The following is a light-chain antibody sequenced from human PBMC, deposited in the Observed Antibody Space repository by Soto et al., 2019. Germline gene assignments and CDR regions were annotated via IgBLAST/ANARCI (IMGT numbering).Light chain of an antibody. CDR1: TRNVGGYNY. J-gene: IGLJ1*01. V-gene: IGLV2-8*01. CDR2: EVN. Sequence: QSVLTQPPSASGSPGQSVTISCTGTTRNVGGYNYVSWYQHHPGKAPKLMIYEVNKRPSGVPDRFSGSKFGNTASLTVSGLQAEDEADYYCSSYAGSDNPGVFGAGTKLTVL. CDR3: SSYAGSDNPGV.